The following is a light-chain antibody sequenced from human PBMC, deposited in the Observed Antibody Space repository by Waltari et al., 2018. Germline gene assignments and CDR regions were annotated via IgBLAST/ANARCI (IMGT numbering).Light chain of an antibody. V-gene: IGKV3-20*01. Sequence: EIVMTQSPATLSVSRGGSATLSCRASLSIDDSLAWYQQKPGHPPRLLIHGASTRDTGIPVRFSGSGSGTDFTLTISRLEPEDFAVYYCHHYGSSPPITFGGGTKVEIK. CDR1: LSIDDS. CDR2: GAS. J-gene: IGKJ4*01. CDR3: HHYGSSPPIT.